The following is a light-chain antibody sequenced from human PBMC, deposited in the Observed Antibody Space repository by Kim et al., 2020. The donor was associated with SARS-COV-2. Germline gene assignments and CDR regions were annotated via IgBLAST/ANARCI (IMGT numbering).Light chain of an antibody. CDR2: DVS. CDR1: SSDVGAYNY. CDR3: SSYTSSSPNYV. Sequence: QSITSAGTGTSSDVGAYNYVSWYQQHPGKAPKLMIYDVSNRPSGVSNRFSASKSGNTASLTISGLQAEDEADYYCSSYTSSSPNYVFGTGTKVTVL. V-gene: IGLV2-14*03. J-gene: IGLJ1*01.